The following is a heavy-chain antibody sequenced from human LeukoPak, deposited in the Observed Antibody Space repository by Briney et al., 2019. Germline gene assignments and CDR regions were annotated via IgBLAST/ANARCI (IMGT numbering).Heavy chain of an antibody. CDR3: ARAGDGNDVGVDY. D-gene: IGHD1-1*01. CDR2: IYYSGST. V-gene: IGHV4-59*01. CDR1: GGSISSYY. J-gene: IGHJ4*02. Sequence: KPSETLSLTCTVSGGSISSYYWSWIRQPPGKGLEWIGYIYYSGSTNYNPSLKSRVTISVDTSKNQFSLKLSSVTAADTVMYYCARAGDGNDVGVDYWGQGTLVTVSS.